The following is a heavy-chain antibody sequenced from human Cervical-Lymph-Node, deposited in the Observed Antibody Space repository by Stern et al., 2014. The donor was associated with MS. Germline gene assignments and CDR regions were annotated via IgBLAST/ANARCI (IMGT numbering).Heavy chain of an antibody. CDR1: GFTFSTYA. Sequence: MQLVESGGGVVQPGRSLSLSCGASGFTFSTYAMHWVRQAPGKGLEWVAFVSYDGTQRNSTDSVKARFTISRDNSKNTLYLHMNSLRDEDTAVYFCARGGRGVGLEYWGQGALVTVSS. CDR2: VSYDGTQR. V-gene: IGHV3-30-3*01. CDR3: ARGGRGVGLEY. J-gene: IGHJ4*02. D-gene: IGHD3-10*01.